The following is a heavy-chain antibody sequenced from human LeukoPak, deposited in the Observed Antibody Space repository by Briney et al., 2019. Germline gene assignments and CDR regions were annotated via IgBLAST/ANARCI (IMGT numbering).Heavy chain of an antibody. J-gene: IGHJ4*02. Sequence: PSETLSLTCTVSGGSISSSSYYWGWIRQPPGKGLEWIGSIYYSGSTYYNPSLKSRVTISVDTSKNQFSLKLSSVTAADTAVYYCARELGYYDSSGGHQTFDYWGQGTLVAVSS. V-gene: IGHV4-39*07. CDR2: IYYSGST. CDR1: GGSISSSSYY. D-gene: IGHD3-22*01. CDR3: ARELGYYDSSGGHQTFDY.